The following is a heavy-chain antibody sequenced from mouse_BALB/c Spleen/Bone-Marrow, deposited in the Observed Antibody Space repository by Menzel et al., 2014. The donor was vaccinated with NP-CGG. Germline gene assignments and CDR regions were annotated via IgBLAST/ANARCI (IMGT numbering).Heavy chain of an antibody. J-gene: IGHJ2*01. D-gene: IGHD3-3*01. CDR3: ARGRDWFDY. V-gene: IGHV5-6-3*01. CDR1: GFTFSGYG. Sequence: EVNVVESGGGLVQPGGSLKLSCAASGFTFSGYGMSWVRQTPDKGLELVATISGSGSSTYYPDSVKGRFTISRDNARNTLYLQMSSLKSEDTAMYYCARGRDWFDYWGQGTTLTVSS. CDR2: ISGSGSST.